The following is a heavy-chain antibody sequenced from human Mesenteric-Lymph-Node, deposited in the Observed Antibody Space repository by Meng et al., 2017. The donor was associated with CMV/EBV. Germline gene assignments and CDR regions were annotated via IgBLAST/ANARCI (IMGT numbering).Heavy chain of an antibody. J-gene: IGHJ3*02. CDR2: IIPILGIA. CDR1: GGTFSSYA. D-gene: IGHD5-12*01. Sequence: SVKVSCKASGGTFSSYAISWARQAPGQGLEWMGGIIPILGIANYAQKFQGRVTITADKSTSTAYMELSSLRSEDTAVYYCARNRGLIYSGYDPFWAFDIWGQGTMVTVSS. CDR3: ARNRGLIYSGYDPFWAFDI. V-gene: IGHV1-69*10.